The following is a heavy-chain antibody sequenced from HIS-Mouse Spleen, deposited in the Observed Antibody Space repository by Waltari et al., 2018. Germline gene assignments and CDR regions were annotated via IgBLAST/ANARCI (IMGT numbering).Heavy chain of an antibody. J-gene: IGHJ6*02. CDR3: AGVLGMDV. Sequence: QVQLQQWGAGLLKPSETLSLTCAVYGRSFSGYYWSWIRQPPGKGLEWIGEINHSGSTNYNPSLKSRVTISVDTSKNQFSLKLSSVTAADTAVYYCAGVLGMDVWGQGTTVTVSS. CDR2: INHSGST. V-gene: IGHV4-34*01. CDR1: GRSFSGYY.